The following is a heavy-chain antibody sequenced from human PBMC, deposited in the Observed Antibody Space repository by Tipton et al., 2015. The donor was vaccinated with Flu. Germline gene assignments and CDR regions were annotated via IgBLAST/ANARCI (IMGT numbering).Heavy chain of an antibody. CDR1: GGSFSGYY. V-gene: IGHV4-34*01. D-gene: IGHD3-10*01. J-gene: IGHJ4*02. CDR2: INHSGST. CDR3: ARAMVRAYYFDY. Sequence: LSLTCTVYGGSFSGYYWNWIRQTPGKGLDWIGEINHSGSTNYNPSLKSRVTISVDTSKNPFSLELSSVTAADTAVYYCARAMVRAYYFDYWGQGTLVTVSS.